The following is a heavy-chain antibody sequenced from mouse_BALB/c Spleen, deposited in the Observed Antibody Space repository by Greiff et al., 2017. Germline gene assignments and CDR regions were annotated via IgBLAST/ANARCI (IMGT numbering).Heavy chain of an antibody. CDR1: GYSITSDYA. D-gene: IGHD2-1*01. J-gene: IGHJ4*01. V-gene: IGHV3-2*02. Sequence: EVKLVESGPGLVKPSQSLSLTCTVTGYSITSDYAWNWIRQFPGNKLEWMGYISYSGSTSYNPSLKSRISITRDTSKNQFFLQLNSVTTEDTATYYCARRDGNYAMDYWGQGTSVTVSS. CDR2: ISYSGST. CDR3: ARRDGNYAMDY.